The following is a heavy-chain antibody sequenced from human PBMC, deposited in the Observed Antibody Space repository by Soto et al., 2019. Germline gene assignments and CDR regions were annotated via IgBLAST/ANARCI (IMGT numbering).Heavy chain of an antibody. CDR1: GGSISSGDYY. D-gene: IGHD1-7*01. J-gene: IGHJ5*02. Sequence: PSETLSLTCTVSGGSISSGDYYWSWIRQPPGKGLEWIGYIYYSGSTYYNPSLKSRGTISVDTSKNQFSLKLSSVTAADTDVYYCARDNGWNYQNWFDPWGQGTLVTVSS. V-gene: IGHV4-30-4*01. CDR2: IYYSGST. CDR3: ARDNGWNYQNWFDP.